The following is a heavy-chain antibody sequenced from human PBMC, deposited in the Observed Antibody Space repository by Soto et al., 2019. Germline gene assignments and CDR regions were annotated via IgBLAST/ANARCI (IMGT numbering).Heavy chain of an antibody. V-gene: IGHV4-30-2*01. CDR3: ARVPTP. CDR1: GGSISSGGYS. J-gene: IGHJ5*02. CDR2: IYHGGRT. Sequence: QLQLQESGSGLVKPSQTLSLTCAVSGGSISSGGYSWSWIRQPPGKGLEWIGYIYHGGRTFYNPYLKSRVTISLDRSKNQFSLKLSSVTAADTAVYFCARVPTPWGQGTLVTVSS.